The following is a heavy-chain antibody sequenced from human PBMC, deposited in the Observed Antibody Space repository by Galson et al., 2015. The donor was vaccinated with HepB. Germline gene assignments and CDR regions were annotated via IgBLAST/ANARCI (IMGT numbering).Heavy chain of an antibody. V-gene: IGHV3-33*08. D-gene: IGHD4/OR15-4a*01. CDR1: GFTFSSYG. J-gene: IGHJ2*01. Sequence: SLRLSCAASGFTFSSYGMHWVRQAPGKGLEWVAVIWYDGSNKYYADSVKGRFTISRDNSKNTLYLQMNSLRAEDTAVYYCAREANSELWYFDLWGRGTLVTVSS. CDR3: AREANSELWYFDL. CDR2: IWYDGSNK.